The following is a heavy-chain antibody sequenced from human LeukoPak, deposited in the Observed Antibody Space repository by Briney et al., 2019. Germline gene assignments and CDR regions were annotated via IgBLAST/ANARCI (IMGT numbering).Heavy chain of an antibody. J-gene: IGHJ4*02. V-gene: IGHV4-61*02. Sequence: SETLSLTCTVSGGSISSGSYYWSWIRQPAGKGLEWIGRIYNSGSTNYNPSVRSRVTLSVDTSKNQFSLRLRSVTAADTAVYYCGRDATLYYDTTGSAIDYWGQGTLVTVSS. D-gene: IGHD3-22*01. CDR3: GRDATLYYDTTGSAIDY. CDR1: GGSISSGSYY. CDR2: IYNSGST.